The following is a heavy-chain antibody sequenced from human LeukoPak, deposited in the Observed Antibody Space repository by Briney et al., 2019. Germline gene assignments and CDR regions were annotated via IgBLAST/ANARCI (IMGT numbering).Heavy chain of an antibody. D-gene: IGHD2-2*01. CDR1: GFTFGSFW. V-gene: IGHV3-7*01. CDR2: INQDGSEK. CDR3: AKGLGYCSSTSCSRGFAFDI. J-gene: IGHJ3*02. Sequence: GGSLRLSCAASGFTFGSFWMSWVRQAPGKGLEWVANINQDGSEKYYVDSVKGRFTISRDNAKNSLYLQMNSLRAEDTAVYYCAKGLGYCSSTSCSRGFAFDIWGQGTMVTVSS.